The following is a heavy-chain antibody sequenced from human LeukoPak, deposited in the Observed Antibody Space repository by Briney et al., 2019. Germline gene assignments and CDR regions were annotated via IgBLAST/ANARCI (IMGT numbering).Heavy chain of an antibody. D-gene: IGHD3-16*02. CDR1: GGSIANYY. CDR3: ARDYPHFFDN. Sequence: SETLSLTCTVSGGSIANYYWSWIRQTPGKGLEWIGFSYYTGPTNYNPSLKSRVTISIDTSKSQFYLRVTSVTPADTAIYYCARDYPHFFDNWGQGALVTVSS. J-gene: IGHJ4*02. V-gene: IGHV4-59*01. CDR2: SYYTGPT.